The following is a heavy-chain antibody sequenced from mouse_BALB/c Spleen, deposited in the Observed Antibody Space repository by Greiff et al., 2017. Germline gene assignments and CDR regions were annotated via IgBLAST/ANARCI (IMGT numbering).Heavy chain of an antibody. J-gene: IGHJ2*01. V-gene: IGHV1S81*02. CDR3: ARWNNLYYFDY. CDR1: GYTFTSYY. CDR2: INPSNGGT. D-gene: IGHD6-2*01. Sequence: QVQLQQSGAELVKPGASVKLSCKASGYTFTSYYMYWVKQRPGQGLEWIGEINPSNGGTNFNEKFKSKATLTVDKSSSTAYMQLSSLTSEDSAVYYCARWNNLYYFDYWGQGTTLTVSS.